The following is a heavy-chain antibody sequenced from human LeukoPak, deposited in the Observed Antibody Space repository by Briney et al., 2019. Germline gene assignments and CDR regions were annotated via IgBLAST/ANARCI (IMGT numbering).Heavy chain of an antibody. CDR1: GGSISSGDYY. J-gene: IGHJ3*02. CDR3: ARPYSGSRLFPFDI. Sequence: PSETLSLTCTVSGGSISSGDYYWSWIRQPPGKGLGWIGYIYYSGSTYYNPSLKSRVTISVDTSKNQFSLRLTSVTAADTAVYYCARPYSGSRLFPFDIWGQGTMVTVSS. D-gene: IGHD1-26*01. V-gene: IGHV4-30-4*01. CDR2: IYYSGST.